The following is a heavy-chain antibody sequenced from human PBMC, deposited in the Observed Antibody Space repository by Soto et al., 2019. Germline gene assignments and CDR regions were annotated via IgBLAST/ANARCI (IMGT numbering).Heavy chain of an antibody. CDR2: IIPIFGTA. CDR1: GGTFSSYA. CDR3: ARPVTYGDDGYFDY. D-gene: IGHD4-17*01. Sequence: ASVKVSCKASGGTFSSYAISWVRQAPGQGLEWMGGIIPIFGTANYAQKFQGRVTITADESTSTAYMELSSLRSEDTAVYYCARPVTYGDDGYFDYWGQGTLVTVSS. J-gene: IGHJ4*02. V-gene: IGHV1-69*13.